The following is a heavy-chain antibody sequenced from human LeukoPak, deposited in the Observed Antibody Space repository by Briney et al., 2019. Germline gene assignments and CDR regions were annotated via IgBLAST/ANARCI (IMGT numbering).Heavy chain of an antibody. CDR2: ISGSGGST. CDR1: GFTFSSYA. D-gene: IGHD6-6*01. CDR3: ARWPYSSSYYFDY. J-gene: IGHJ4*02. V-gene: IGHV3-23*01. Sequence: GSLRLSCAASGFTFSSYAMSWVRQAPGKGLEWVSAISGSGGSTYYADSVRGRFTISRDNSKNTLYLQMNSLRAEDTAVYYCARWPYSSSYYFDYWGQGTLVTVSS.